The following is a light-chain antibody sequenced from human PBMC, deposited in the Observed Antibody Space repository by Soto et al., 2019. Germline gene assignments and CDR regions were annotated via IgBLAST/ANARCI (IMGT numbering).Light chain of an antibody. CDR1: QSISAW. CDR2: AAS. Sequence: DIQMTQSPSTLSATAGDRVTITCRASQSISAWLAWYQQKPGKAPKLLIYAASSLQSGVPSRFSGSGSGTDFTLTISSLQPEDFATYYCQQSYSTLSLTFGGGTKVDIK. J-gene: IGKJ4*01. V-gene: IGKV1-39*01. CDR3: QQSYSTLSLT.